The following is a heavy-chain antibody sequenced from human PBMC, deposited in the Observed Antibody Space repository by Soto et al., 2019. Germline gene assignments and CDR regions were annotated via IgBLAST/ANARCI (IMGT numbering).Heavy chain of an antibody. CDR1: GGTFSSYA. V-gene: IGHV1-69*13. J-gene: IGHJ6*02. CDR2: IIPIFGTA. D-gene: IGHD3-22*01. CDR3: ARRVQPWLPDYYGMDV. Sequence: ASVKVSCKASGGTFSSYAISWVRQAPGQGLEWMGGIIPIFGTANYAQKFQGRVTITADESTSTAYMELSSLRSEDTAIYYCARRVQPWLPDYYGMDVWGQGTTVTVSS.